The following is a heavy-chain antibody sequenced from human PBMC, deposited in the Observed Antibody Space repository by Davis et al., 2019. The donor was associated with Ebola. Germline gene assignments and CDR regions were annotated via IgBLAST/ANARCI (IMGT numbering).Heavy chain of an antibody. Sequence: MPSEALSLTCTVSGGSISSYYWSWIRQPPGKGLEWIGYIYYSGSTNYNPSLKSRVTISVDTSKNQFSLKLTSVTAADTAIYYCASHPGVGSASGRLDSWGQGTLVVVSS. D-gene: IGHD6-6*01. CDR1: GGSISSYY. CDR2: IYYSGST. CDR3: ASHPGVGSASGRLDS. V-gene: IGHV4-59*08. J-gene: IGHJ4*02.